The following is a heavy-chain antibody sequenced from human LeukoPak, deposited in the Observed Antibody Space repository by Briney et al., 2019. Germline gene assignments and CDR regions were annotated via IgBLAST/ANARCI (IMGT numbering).Heavy chain of an antibody. V-gene: IGHV4-59*01. CDR1: GGSISSYY. J-gene: IGHJ3*02. Sequence: SETLSLTCTVSGGSISSYYWSWIRQPPGKGLEWIGYIYYSGSTNYNPSLKSRVTISVDTSKNQFSLKLNSVTTADTAVYYCARDLVTVTKGFDIWGLGTMVSVSS. CDR3: ARDLVTVTKGFDI. D-gene: IGHD4-17*01. CDR2: IYYSGST.